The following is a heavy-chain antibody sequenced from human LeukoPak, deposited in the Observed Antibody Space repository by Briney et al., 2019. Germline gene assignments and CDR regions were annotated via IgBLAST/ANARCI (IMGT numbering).Heavy chain of an antibody. J-gene: IGHJ6*03. CDR2: ISGSGGST. CDR1: GFTFSSYA. D-gene: IGHD3-16*01. CDR3: ARDRGIGYYYYYMDV. V-gene: IGHV3-23*01. Sequence: PGGSLRLSCAASGFTFSSYAMSWVRQAPGKGLEWVSAISGSGGSTYYADSVKGRFTISRDNSKNTLYLQMNSLRAEDTAVYYCARDRGIGYYYYYMDVWGKGTTVTVSS.